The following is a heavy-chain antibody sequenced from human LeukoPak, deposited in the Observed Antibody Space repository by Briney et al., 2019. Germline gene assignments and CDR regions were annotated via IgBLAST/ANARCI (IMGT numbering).Heavy chain of an antibody. CDR2: ISWNSGSI. D-gene: IGHD6-19*01. CDR3: AKDSRKRYSSGLMDY. Sequence: PGGSLRLSCAASGFTFDDYAMHWVRQAPGKGLEWVSGISWNSGSIGYADSVKGRFTISRDNAKNSLYLQMNSLRAEDMALYYCAKDSRKRYSSGLMDYWGQGTLVTVSS. CDR1: GFTFDDYA. V-gene: IGHV3-9*03. J-gene: IGHJ4*02.